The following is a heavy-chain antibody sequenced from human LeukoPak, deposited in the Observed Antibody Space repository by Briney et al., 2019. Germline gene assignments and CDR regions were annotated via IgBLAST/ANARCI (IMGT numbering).Heavy chain of an antibody. Sequence: SETLSLTCAVSGYSISSSNWWGWIRQPPGKGLEWIGYIYYSGSTYYNPSLKSRVTISVDRSKNQFSLKLSSVTAADTAVYYCARQSGYCDYWGQGTLVTVSS. V-gene: IGHV4-28*01. CDR2: IYYSGST. CDR3: ARQSGYCDY. D-gene: IGHD6-13*01. CDR1: GYSISSSNW. J-gene: IGHJ4*02.